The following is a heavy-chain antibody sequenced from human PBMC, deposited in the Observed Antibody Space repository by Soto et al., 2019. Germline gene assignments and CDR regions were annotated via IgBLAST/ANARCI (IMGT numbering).Heavy chain of an antibody. CDR2: ISAYNGNT. J-gene: IGHJ6*02. CDR3: ARETDYGDYYYYYGMDV. CDR1: GYTFTSYG. V-gene: IGHV1-18*01. Sequence: ASVKVYCKASGYTFTSYGISWVRQAPGQGLEWMGWISAYNGNTNYAQKLQGRVTMTTDTSTSTAYMELRSLRSDDTAVYYCARETDYGDYYYYYGMDVWGQGTTVTVSS. D-gene: IGHD4-17*01.